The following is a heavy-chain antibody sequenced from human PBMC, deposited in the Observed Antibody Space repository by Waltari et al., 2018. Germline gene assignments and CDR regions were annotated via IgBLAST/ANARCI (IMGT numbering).Heavy chain of an antibody. J-gene: IGHJ5*02. CDR1: GFIFYSYR. CDR3: VRESPFEPRGWFDP. D-gene: IGHD3-16*01. Sequence: EVQLVESGGGLVKPGGSLRLSCSASGFIFYSYRMNWVRQAPGTGLAWVSSVSAGSHYIYYADSVKGRFTVSRDNAKSSLYLQMDSLRAEDTAVYYCVRESPFEPRGWFDPWGQGTLVTVSS. V-gene: IGHV3-21*01. CDR2: VSAGSHYI.